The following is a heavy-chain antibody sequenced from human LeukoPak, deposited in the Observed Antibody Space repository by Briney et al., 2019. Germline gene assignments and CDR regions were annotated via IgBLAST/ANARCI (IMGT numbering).Heavy chain of an antibody. CDR1: GFTFSSYA. V-gene: IGHV3-30*18. D-gene: IGHD3-10*02. CDR2: ISYDGSNK. J-gene: IGHJ3*02. Sequence: GGPLRLSCAASGFTFSSYAMHWVRQAPGKGLEWVALISYDGSNKYYADSVKGRFTISRDNSKNTLYLQMNSLRAEDTAVYYCAKFFTGEYVRAFDIWGQGTMVTVSS. CDR3: AKFFTGEYVRAFDI.